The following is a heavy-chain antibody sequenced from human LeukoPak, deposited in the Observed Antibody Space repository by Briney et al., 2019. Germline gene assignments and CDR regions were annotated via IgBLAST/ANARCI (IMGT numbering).Heavy chain of an antibody. D-gene: IGHD3-10*01. CDR3: ARLRIGYYGSGSYQYYGMDV. Sequence: GESLRISCKGSGYSFTSYWISWVRQMPGKGLEWMGRIDPSDSYTNYSPSFQGHVTISVDKSISTAYLQWSSLKASDTAMYYCARLRIGYYGSGSYQYYGMDVWGKGTTVTVSS. V-gene: IGHV5-10-1*01. CDR2: IDPSDSYT. J-gene: IGHJ6*04. CDR1: GYSFTSYW.